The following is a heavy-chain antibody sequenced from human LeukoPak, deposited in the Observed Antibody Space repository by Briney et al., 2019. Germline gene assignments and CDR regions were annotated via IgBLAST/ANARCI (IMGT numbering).Heavy chain of an antibody. D-gene: IGHD3-10*01. V-gene: IGHV4-38-2*01. Sequence: SETLSLTCAVSGYSISSGYYWGWIRQPPGKGLEWIGSIYHSGSTYYNPSLKSRVTMSVDTSKKQFSLKLTSVSAADTAVYYCVRGRVYGSGNNWFDPWGQGTLVTVSS. CDR1: GYSISSGYY. J-gene: IGHJ5*02. CDR2: IYHSGST. CDR3: VRGRVYGSGNNWFDP.